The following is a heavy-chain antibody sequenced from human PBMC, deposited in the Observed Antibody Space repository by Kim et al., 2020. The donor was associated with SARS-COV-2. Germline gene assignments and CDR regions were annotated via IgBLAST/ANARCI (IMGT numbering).Heavy chain of an antibody. CDR2: INPNGGST. CDR3: AREQDIVIFPAAILCDY. D-gene: IGHD2-2*01. V-gene: IGHV1-46*01. CDR1: GYTFTSYY. J-gene: IGHJ4*01. Sequence: ASVKVSCKASGYTFTSYYINWVRQAPGQGLEWMGIINPNGGSTSYAQKFQGRVTMTSDTSMSTAYMELSSLTSEDTALYYCAREQDIVIFPAAILCDY.